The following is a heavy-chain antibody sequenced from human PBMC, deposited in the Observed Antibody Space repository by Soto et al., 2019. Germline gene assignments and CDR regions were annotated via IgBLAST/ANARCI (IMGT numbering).Heavy chain of an antibody. J-gene: IGHJ6*03. D-gene: IGHD3-10*01. CDR1: GFTFSSYS. V-gene: IGHV3-48*01. Sequence: PGGSLRLSCAASGFTFSSYSMNWVRQAPGKGLEWVSYISSSSSTIYYADSVKGRFTISRDNAKNSLYLQMNSLRAEDTAVYYCASVRLSRPLNYYYYYMDVWGKGTAVTVSS. CDR2: ISSSSSTI. CDR3: ASVRLSRPLNYYYYYMDV.